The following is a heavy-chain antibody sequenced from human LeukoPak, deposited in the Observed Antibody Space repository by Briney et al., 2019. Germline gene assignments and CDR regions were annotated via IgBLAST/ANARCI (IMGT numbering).Heavy chain of an antibody. D-gene: IGHD2-2*01. Sequence: ASVKVSCKASGYTFTNHAIHWVRQAPGQRLERMGWINAGNGYTEYPQNFRDRVTITRDTSANTVYMELSSLRSEDTAVYFCARAECASCYLVDFWGQGTLITVSS. CDR3: ARAECASCYLVDF. CDR1: GYTFTNHA. CDR2: INAGNGYT. V-gene: IGHV1-3*01. J-gene: IGHJ4*02.